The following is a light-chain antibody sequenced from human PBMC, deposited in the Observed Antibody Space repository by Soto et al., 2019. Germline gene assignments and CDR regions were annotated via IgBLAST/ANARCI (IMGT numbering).Light chain of an antibody. CDR1: QGISTY. Sequence: DIQMTQSPSSLSASVGDRVTITCRASQGISTYLNWYQQKPGKALKLLIYAASSLQSGVPSRFSGSGSGTDFTLTISSLQPEDFAIYYCQQANIFPLSFGGGTKVDIK. J-gene: IGKJ4*01. CDR3: QQANIFPLS. V-gene: IGKV1-39*01. CDR2: AAS.